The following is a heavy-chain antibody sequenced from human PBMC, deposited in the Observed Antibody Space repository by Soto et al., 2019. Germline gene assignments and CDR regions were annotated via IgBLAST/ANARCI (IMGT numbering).Heavy chain of an antibody. D-gene: IGHD3-3*01. V-gene: IGHV4-4*02. J-gene: IGHJ3*02. CDR1: SGSISSSNW. Sequence: QVQLQESGPGLVKPSGTLSLTCAVSSGSISSSNWWSWVRQPPGQGLEWIGEIYHSGSTTYNPSRKSRVTISVDKAKNQYSLKLSSVTAADTAVYYCARGPIFGVVKGDDAFDIWGQGTMVTVSS. CDR3: ARGPIFGVVKGDDAFDI. CDR2: IYHSGST.